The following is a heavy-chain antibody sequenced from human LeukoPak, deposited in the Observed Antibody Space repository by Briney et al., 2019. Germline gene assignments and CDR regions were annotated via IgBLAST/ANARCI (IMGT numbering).Heavy chain of an antibody. CDR2: IKSKTDGGTT. J-gene: IGHJ6*02. V-gene: IGHV3-15*05. Sequence: GGSLRLSCAASGFTFSNAWMSWVRQAPGKGLEWVGRIKSKTDGGTTDYAAPVKGRFTISRDDSKNTLYLQMSSLKSEDTAVYYCVKATSGAIAAAAKNGMDVWGQGTTVTVSS. D-gene: IGHD6-13*01. CDR1: GFTFSNAW. CDR3: VKATSGAIAAAAKNGMDV.